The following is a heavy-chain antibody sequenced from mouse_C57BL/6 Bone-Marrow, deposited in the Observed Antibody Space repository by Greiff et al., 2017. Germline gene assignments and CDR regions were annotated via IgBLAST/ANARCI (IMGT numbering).Heavy chain of an antibody. Sequence: VQLQQSGAELVKPGASVKLSCKASGYTFTSYWMHWVKQRPGQGLEWIGMIHPNSGSTNYNEKFKSKATLTVDKSSSTACMQLSSLTSEDSAVYYCGTHYYDYDYWGQGTTLTVSS. CDR3: GTHYYDYDY. V-gene: IGHV1-64*01. CDR1: GYTFTSYW. CDR2: IHPNSGST. D-gene: IGHD2-4*01. J-gene: IGHJ2*01.